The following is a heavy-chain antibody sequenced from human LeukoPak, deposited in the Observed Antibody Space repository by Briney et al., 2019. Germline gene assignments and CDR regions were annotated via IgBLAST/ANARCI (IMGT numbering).Heavy chain of an antibody. J-gene: IGHJ4*02. Sequence: GGSLRLSCAAPGPTFSTYGMHWVRQAPGKGLEWVAFIRYDGTNKYYADSVKGRFTISRDNSKKTLYLQMNSLRPEDTALYYCAKDLVVYCSSSSCPIDYWGQGTLVTVSS. CDR1: GPTFSTYG. CDR3: AKDLVVYCSSSSCPIDY. V-gene: IGHV3-30*02. CDR2: IRYDGTNK. D-gene: IGHD2-2*01.